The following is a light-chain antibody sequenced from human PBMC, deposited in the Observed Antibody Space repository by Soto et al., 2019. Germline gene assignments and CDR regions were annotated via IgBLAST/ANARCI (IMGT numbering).Light chain of an antibody. CDR1: QSVSSY. V-gene: IGKV3-11*01. J-gene: IGKJ4*01. CDR2: DAS. Sequence: ERVLTQSPATLSLSPGERATLSCRASQSVSSYLAWYQQKPGQAPRLLIYDASNRATGIPARFSGSGSGTDFTLTISSLEPEDFAIYYCQQRSNWLTFGGGTKVEIK. CDR3: QQRSNWLT.